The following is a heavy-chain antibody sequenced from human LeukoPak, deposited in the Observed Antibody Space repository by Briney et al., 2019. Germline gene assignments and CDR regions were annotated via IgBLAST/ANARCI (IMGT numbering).Heavy chain of an antibody. Sequence: KPSQTLSLTCTVSGGSISSGSYYWSWIRQPAGKGLEWIGRIYTSGSTNYNPSLKIRVTISVDTSKNPVSLKLSPVTAAVTAVDXXXXXXXGSYXPXYYYYMDVWGKGTTVTVSS. V-gene: IGHV4-61*02. J-gene: IGHJ6*03. D-gene: IGHD1-26*01. CDR2: IYTSGST. CDR3: XXXXXGSYXPXYYYYMDV. CDR1: GGSISSGSYY.